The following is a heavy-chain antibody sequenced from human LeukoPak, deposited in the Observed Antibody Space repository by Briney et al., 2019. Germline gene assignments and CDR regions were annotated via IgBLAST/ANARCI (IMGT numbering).Heavy chain of an antibody. CDR1: GYTLTGYY. CDR2: INPNSGGT. J-gene: IGHJ4*02. CDR3: ARGVPAADHFDY. D-gene: IGHD2-2*01. Sequence: ASVKVSCKASGYTLTGYYMHWVRQAPGQGLEWMGWINPNSGGTNYAQKFQGWVTMTRDTSISTAYMELSRLRSDDTAVYYCARGVPAADHFDYWGQGTLVTVSS. V-gene: IGHV1-2*04.